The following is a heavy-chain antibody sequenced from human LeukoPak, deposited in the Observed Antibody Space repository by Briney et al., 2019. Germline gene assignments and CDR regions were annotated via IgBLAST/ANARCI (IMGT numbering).Heavy chain of an antibody. CDR3: LRGDRRDY. Sequence: PGGCLRLSCEASGFTFNTYSMNWARQAPGRGLEWVSSIDSSGGYMFYADSVKGRFIISRDNAKDSLYLQMNSLRVEDTAVYYCLRGDRRDYWGQGTLVTVSS. CDR1: GFTFNTYS. J-gene: IGHJ4*02. CDR2: IDSSGGYM. V-gene: IGHV3-21*06.